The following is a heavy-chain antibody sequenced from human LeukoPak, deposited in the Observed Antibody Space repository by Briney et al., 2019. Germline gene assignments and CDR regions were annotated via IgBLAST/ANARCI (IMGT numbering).Heavy chain of an antibody. CDR1: GFTFSSQL. D-gene: IGHD6-13*01. J-gene: IGHJ4*02. CDR3: ASERPSSSWYDY. Sequence: AGGSLRLSCAASGFTFSSQLMTWVRQAPGKGLEWVANIYPDGREKYYADAVKGRFTISRDNAKNSLDLQMNSLRAEGTAVYYCASERPSSSWYDYWGQGTLVTVSS. CDR2: IYPDGREK. V-gene: IGHV3-7*01.